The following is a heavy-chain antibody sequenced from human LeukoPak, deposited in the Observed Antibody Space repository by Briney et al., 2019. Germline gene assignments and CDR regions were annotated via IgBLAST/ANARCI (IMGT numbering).Heavy chain of an antibody. V-gene: IGHV1-46*01. CDR3: ARGGSSWYRGSFQH. J-gene: IGHJ1*01. D-gene: IGHD6-13*01. CDR2: INPSGGST. CDR1: GYTFTSYD. Sequence: GASVKVSCKASGYTFTSYDMHWVRQAPGQGLEWMGIINPSGGSTSYAQIFQGRVTMTRDTSTSTVYMGLSSLRSEDTADYYCARGGSSWYRGSFQHWGQGTLVTVSS.